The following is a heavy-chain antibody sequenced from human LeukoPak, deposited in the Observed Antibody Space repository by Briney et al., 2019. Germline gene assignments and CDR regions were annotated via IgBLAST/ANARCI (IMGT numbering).Heavy chain of an antibody. D-gene: IGHD6-19*01. J-gene: IGHJ5*02. CDR3: ARPRGGQWLVGYNWFDP. CDR2: ISSSGSTI. V-gene: IGHV3-48*03. CDR1: GFTFSSYE. Sequence: GGSLRLSCAASGFTFSSYEMNWVRQAPGKGLEWVSYISSSGSTIYYADSVKGRFTISRDNAKNSLYLQMNSLRAEDTAVYYCARPRGGQWLVGYNWFDPWGQGTLVTVSS.